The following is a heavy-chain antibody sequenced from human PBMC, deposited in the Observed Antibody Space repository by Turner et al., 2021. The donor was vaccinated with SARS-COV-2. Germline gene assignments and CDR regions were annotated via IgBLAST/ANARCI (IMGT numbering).Heavy chain of an antibody. CDR3: ARLHGHCTSTSCYWDYYFGMDV. D-gene: IGHD2-2*01. CDR1: GYTFPNYD. CDR2: MNPNSGNT. J-gene: IGHJ6*02. V-gene: IGHV1-8*01. Sequence: QVQLVQSGAEVKKPGASVKVSCKASGYTFPNYDINWVRQATGQGLEGMGWMNPNSGNTGYAQKFPGRVTMTRDTSISTAYMELSSLRSEDTAVYYCARLHGHCTSTSCYWDYYFGMDVWGQGTTVTVSS.